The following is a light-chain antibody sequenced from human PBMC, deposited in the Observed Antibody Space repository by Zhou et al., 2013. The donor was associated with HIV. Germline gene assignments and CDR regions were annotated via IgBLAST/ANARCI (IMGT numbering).Light chain of an antibody. CDR3: HQYGVPPART. CDR2: DTS. J-gene: IGKJ4*01. V-gene: IGKV3-15*01. Sequence: EVVMTQSPSTLSVSPGERVTLSCRASQSVFSNLAWYQQKPGQAPSLLIYDTSTRATGVPARFSGSGSGREFTLSIANLQSEDVAVYFCHQYGVPPARTFGGGTKLEIK. CDR1: QSVFSN.